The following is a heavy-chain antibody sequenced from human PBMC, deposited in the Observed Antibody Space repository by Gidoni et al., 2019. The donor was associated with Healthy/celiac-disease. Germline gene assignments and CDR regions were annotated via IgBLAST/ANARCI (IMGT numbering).Heavy chain of an antibody. Sequence: EVQLVESGGGLVQPGGSLRLSCAASGFTFSSYEMNWVRQAPGKGLGWVSYISSSGSTIYYADSVKGRFTISRDNAKNSLYLQMNSLRAEDTAVYYCARAWVVAATDAFDIWGQGTMVTVSS. CDR3: ARAWVVAATDAFDI. V-gene: IGHV3-48*03. CDR2: ISSSGSTI. CDR1: GFTFSSYE. D-gene: IGHD2-15*01. J-gene: IGHJ3*02.